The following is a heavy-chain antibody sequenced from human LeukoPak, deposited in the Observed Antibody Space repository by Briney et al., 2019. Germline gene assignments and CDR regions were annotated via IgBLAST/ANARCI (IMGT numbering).Heavy chain of an antibody. J-gene: IGHJ2*01. CDR2: IYYSGST. CDR1: GGSISSYY. D-gene: IGHD3-10*01. V-gene: IGHV4-59*01. Sequence: SETLSLTCTVSGGSISSYYWSWIRQPPGKGLEWIGYIYYSGSTNYNPSLKSRVTISVDTSKNQFSLKLSSVTAADTAVYYCARGRTTNLRFGELFRNWYFDLWGRGTLVTVSS. CDR3: ARGRTTNLRFGELFRNWYFDL.